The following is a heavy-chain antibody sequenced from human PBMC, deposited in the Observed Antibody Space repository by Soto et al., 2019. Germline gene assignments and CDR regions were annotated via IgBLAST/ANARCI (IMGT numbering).Heavy chain of an antibody. Sequence: GSLRLTCAASGXTVSRYAMSWVRRAPGRGVEVGSAVSGSGGSTYYADSVKGRFTIYRDNSKNTLDLQMKRLRAEETAVYYCAKETAARPAYGMDVWGQGTTVTVS. CDR3: AKETAARPAYGMDV. J-gene: IGHJ6*02. V-gene: IGHV3-23*01. D-gene: IGHD6-6*01. CDR2: VSGSGGST. CDR1: GXTVSRYA.